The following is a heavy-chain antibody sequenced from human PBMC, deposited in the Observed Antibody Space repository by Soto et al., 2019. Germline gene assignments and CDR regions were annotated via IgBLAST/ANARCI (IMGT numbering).Heavy chain of an antibody. D-gene: IGHD2-8*01. CDR1: GYTFTGYY. CDR3: ARGVASTYHIVLMVYTN. CDR2: INPNSGGT. Sequence: ASVKVSCKASGYTFTGYYMHWVRQAPGQGLEWMGWINPNSGGTNYAQKFQGWVTMTRDTSISTAYMELSRLRSDDTAVYYCARGVASTYHIVLMVYTNWGQGTLVTVSS. J-gene: IGHJ4*02. V-gene: IGHV1-2*04.